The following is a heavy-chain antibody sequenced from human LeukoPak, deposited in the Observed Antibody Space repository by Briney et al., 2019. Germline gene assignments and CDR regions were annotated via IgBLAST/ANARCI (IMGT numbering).Heavy chain of an antibody. CDR2: INANSGAT. J-gene: IGHJ6*02. D-gene: IGHD3-3*01. Sequence: ASVKVSCKASGYSFTDYYMHWVRQAPGQGPEWMGWINANSGATKFPQKFQGRVTMTRDTSISTAYMELSRLRSDDTAVYYCARVLRFLEWLIAPYGMDVWGQGTTVTVSS. CDR1: GYSFTDYY. CDR3: ARVLRFLEWLIAPYGMDV. V-gene: IGHV1-2*02.